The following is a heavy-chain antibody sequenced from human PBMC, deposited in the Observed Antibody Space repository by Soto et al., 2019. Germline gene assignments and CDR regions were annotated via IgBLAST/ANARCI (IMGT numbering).Heavy chain of an antibody. J-gene: IGHJ4*02. CDR1: GFTFADYA. CDR3: AKAKFYYDSSPYDS. D-gene: IGHD3-22*01. Sequence: VQMVESGGGVVHPGGSLRLSCAVSGFTFADYAVHWVRQSAGKGLEWVSFINADGSETYYADSVRGRFTISRDNSKDSFYLQMNSLRLEDTAMYYCAKAKFYYDSSPYDSWGQGTLVTVSS. CDR2: INADGSET. V-gene: IGHV3-43*02.